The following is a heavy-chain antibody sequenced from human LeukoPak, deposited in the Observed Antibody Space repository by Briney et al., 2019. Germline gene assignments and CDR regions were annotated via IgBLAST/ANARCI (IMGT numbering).Heavy chain of an antibody. V-gene: IGHV1-2*02. CDR1: GYTFTGYY. Sequence: GASVKFSCKASGYTFTGYYMHWVRQAPGQGLEWMGWINPNSGGTNYAQKFQGRVTMTRDTSISTAYMELSRLRSDDTAVYYCARGDGGIVVVPAASPFGYWGQGTLVTVSS. CDR2: INPNSGGT. D-gene: IGHD2-2*01. CDR3: ARGDGGIVVVPAASPFGY. J-gene: IGHJ4*02.